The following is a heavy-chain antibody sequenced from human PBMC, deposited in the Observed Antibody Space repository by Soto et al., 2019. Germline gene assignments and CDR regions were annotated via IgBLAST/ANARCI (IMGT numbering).Heavy chain of an antibody. CDR3: ARGLSLTLFDN. CDR2: IYYSGST. J-gene: IGHJ4*02. Sequence: QVQLQESGPGLVKPSQTLSLTCTVSGGSISTGGYYWTWIRQHPGKGLEWIGYIYYSGSTYYNPSLMSRVTISVDTSKNQSSLKLSSVTAAPTAVYYCARGLSLTLFDNCGQGTLVTVSS. V-gene: IGHV4-31*03. CDR1: GGSISTGGYY.